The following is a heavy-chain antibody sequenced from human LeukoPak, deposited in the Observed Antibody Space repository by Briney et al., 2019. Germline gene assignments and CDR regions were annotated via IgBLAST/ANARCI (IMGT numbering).Heavy chain of an antibody. D-gene: IGHD2-2*01. Sequence: TLSLTCTVSGGSISSGSYYWSWIRQPAGKGLEWIGRIYTSGSTNYNPSLKSRVTISVDTSKNQFSLKLSSVTAADTAVYYCARRHQLLKDAFDIWGQGTMVTVSS. V-gene: IGHV4-61*02. CDR3: ARRHQLLKDAFDI. CDR1: GGSISSGSYY. CDR2: IYTSGST. J-gene: IGHJ3*02.